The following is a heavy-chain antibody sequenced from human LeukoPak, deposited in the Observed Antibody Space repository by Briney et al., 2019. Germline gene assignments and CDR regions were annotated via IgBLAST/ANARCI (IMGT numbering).Heavy chain of an antibody. J-gene: IGHJ4*02. D-gene: IGHD2-21*02. CDR3: AKPYLCSGDCHFDS. Sequence: GGSLRLSCAGSQFTFSSYGMHWVRQAPGKGLEWLAAISYNGHVIYYAESVKGRFTISRDNSRNTVYLQMNSLRAEDTAVYYCAKPYLCSGDCHFDSWGQGTLVTVSS. CDR1: QFTFSSYG. V-gene: IGHV3-30*18. CDR2: ISYNGHVI.